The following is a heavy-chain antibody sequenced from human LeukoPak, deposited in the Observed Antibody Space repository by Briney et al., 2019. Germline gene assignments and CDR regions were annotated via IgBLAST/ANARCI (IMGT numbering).Heavy chain of an antibody. CDR2: ISYDGSNK. J-gene: IGHJ4*02. CDR1: GFTFSSYG. CDR3: ARGGNWADY. Sequence: AGGSLRLSCAASGFTFSSYGMHWVRQAPGKGLEWVAVISYDGSNKYYADSVKGRFTISRDNAEPSLYLQMNSLRPEDTAVYYCARGGNWADYWGQGTLVTVSS. D-gene: IGHD7-27*01. V-gene: IGHV3-30*03.